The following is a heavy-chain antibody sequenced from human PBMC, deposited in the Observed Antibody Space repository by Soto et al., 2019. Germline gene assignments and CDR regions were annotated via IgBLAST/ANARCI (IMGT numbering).Heavy chain of an antibody. CDR1: DGSISSRGYY. D-gene: IGHD3-10*01. CDR2: IYYTGTT. CDR3: SRDKYFGSGSYGSLSDYYCLDV. J-gene: IGHJ6*02. Sequence: SETLSPTCTVSDGSISSRGYYWSWIRQHPQKVLERIGHIYYTGTTYYNPSLKSRVTISVDTSHNQFSLKLSSVTAAETDLYYCSRDKYFGSGSYGSLSDYYCLDVRGQGTSL. V-gene: IGHV4-31*03.